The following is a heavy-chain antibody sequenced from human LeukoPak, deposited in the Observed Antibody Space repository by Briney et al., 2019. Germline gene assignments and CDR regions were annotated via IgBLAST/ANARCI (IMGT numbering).Heavy chain of an antibody. Sequence: GGSLRLSCTASGFTVSTNYMSWVRQAPGKGLEWVSFIYSGGSTYYGDSVKGRFTISRDNSKNTLYLQMNSLRAEDTAVYYCARWAMVGVPYGMDVWGQGTTVTVSS. J-gene: IGHJ6*02. CDR2: IYSGGST. CDR1: GFTVSTNY. CDR3: ARWAMVGVPYGMDV. D-gene: IGHD3-10*01. V-gene: IGHV3-66*01.